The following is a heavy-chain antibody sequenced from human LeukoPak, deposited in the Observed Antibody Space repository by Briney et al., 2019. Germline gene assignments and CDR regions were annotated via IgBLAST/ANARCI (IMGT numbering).Heavy chain of an antibody. J-gene: IGHJ4*02. D-gene: IGHD2-15*01. V-gene: IGHV1-2*02. CDR3: ARVGLGYCSGGSCYEGGFDY. CDR2: INPNSGGT. CDR1: GYTFTGYY. Sequence: GASVKVSCEASGYTFTGYYMHWVRQAPGQGLEWMGWINPNSGGTNYAQKFQGRVTMTRDTSISTAYMELSRLRSDDTAVYYCARVGLGYCSGGSCYEGGFDYWGQGTLVTVSS.